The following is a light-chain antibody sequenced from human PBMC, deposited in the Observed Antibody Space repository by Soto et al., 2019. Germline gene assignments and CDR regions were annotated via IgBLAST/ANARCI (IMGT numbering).Light chain of an antibody. V-gene: IGKV3-11*01. CDR1: QSVSTS. CDR2: DTS. J-gene: IGKJ1*01. CDR3: QQRSFWPPT. Sequence: TQSPATLSLSPGDTAIVSCRASQSVSTSLIWYQQKLGQPPRLLIYDTSDRATGIPARFSASGSGTDFTLTINSLEPEDFAVYYCQQRSFWPPTFGLGTKVEIK.